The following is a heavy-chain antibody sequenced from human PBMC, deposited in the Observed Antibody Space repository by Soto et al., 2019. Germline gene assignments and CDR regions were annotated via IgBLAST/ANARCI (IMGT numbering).Heavy chain of an antibody. CDR1: GGSVSGYY. Sequence: SETLSLTCTVSGGSVSGYYWNWIRQPPGKGLEWIGYIYYTGITNYNPSLKSRVTISVDTSKNQFSLHLDSVTAADTAVYFCARAPLMNFDSRDYHFYFDFWGRVSLVTVSS. CDR3: ARAPLMNFDSRDYHFYFDF. D-gene: IGHD3-16*01. CDR2: IYYTGIT. J-gene: IGHJ4*02. V-gene: IGHV4-59*02.